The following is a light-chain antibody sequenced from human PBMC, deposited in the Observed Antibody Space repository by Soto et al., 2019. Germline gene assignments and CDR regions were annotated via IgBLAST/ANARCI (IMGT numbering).Light chain of an antibody. CDR3: PSYGGKDNKVL. V-gene: IGLV2-8*01. J-gene: IGLJ2*01. Sequence: QSALTQPPSASGSSGQSVTISCTGTSSDVGGFDFVSWYQQHPGKAPQLLIFEVTQRPSGAPDRFSGSKSGNTASLTVAGRQAEDEADDYCPSYGGKDNKVLFGGGTKVTVL. CDR1: SSDVGGFDF. CDR2: EVT.